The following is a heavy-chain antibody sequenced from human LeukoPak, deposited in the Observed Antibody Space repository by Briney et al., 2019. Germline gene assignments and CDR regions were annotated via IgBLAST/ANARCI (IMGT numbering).Heavy chain of an antibody. D-gene: IGHD4-17*01. CDR1: GGSISSSSYY. CDR3: ARTPTVTFFDY. V-gene: IGHV4-39*01. Sequence: PSETLSLTCTVSGGSISSSSYYWGWVRQPPGKGLEWIGSIYYSGSTYYNPSLKSRVTISVDTSKNQFSLKLSSVTAADTAVYYCARTPTVTFFDYWGQGTLVTVSS. CDR2: IYYSGST. J-gene: IGHJ4*02.